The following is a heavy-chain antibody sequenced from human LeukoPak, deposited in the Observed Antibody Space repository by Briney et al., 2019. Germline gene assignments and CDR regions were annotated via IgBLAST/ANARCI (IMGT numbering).Heavy chain of an antibody. CDR3: ARASYNWNYGLQGARYNWFDP. CDR1: GGTFSSYA. D-gene: IGHD1-7*01. CDR2: IIPIFGTA. V-gene: IGHV1-69*06. J-gene: IGHJ5*02. Sequence: ASVKVSCKASGGTFSSYAISWVRQAPGQGLEWMGGIIPIFGTANYAQKFQGRVTITADKSTSTAYMELSSLRSEDTAVYYCARASYNWNYGLQGARYNWFDPWGQGTLVTVSS.